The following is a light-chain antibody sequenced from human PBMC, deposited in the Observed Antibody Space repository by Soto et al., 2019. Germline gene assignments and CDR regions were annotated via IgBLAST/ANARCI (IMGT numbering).Light chain of an antibody. CDR2: GAS. J-gene: IGKJ1*01. Sequence: IKMTQSPSSLSASAADRVIITCRASQSISSHLDWYQQKPGQAPRLLIYGASSMASGIPARFSGNGSGPDFTLTISSLQPEDFAVYYCQQYCSCPATFGQGTKVDNK. V-gene: IGKV1-13*02. CDR3: QQYCSCPAT. CDR1: QSISSH.